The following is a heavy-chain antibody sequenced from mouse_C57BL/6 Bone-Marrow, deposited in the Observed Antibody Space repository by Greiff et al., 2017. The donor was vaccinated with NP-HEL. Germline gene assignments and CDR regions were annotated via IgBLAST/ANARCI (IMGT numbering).Heavy chain of an antibody. CDR3: ARYHSSGYSWFAY. CDR2: IRNKANGYTT. Sequence: EVKLMESGGGLVQPGGSLSLSCAASGFTFTDYYMSWVRQPPGKALEWLGFIRNKANGYTTEYSASVKGRFTISRDNSQSILYLQMNALRAEDSATYYCARYHSSGYSWFAYWGQGTLVTVSA. CDR1: GFTFTDYY. V-gene: IGHV7-3*01. J-gene: IGHJ3*01. D-gene: IGHD3-1*01.